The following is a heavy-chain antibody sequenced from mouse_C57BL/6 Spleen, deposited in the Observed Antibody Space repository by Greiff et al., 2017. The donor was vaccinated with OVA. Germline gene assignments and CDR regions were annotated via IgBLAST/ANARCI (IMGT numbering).Heavy chain of an antibody. CDR2: IYPRSGNT. J-gene: IGHJ4*01. CDR3: ARGSGYPYYYAMDY. Sequence: QVQLQQSGAELARPGASVKLSCKASGYTFTSYGISWVKQRTGQGLEWIGEIYPRSGNTYYNEKFKGKATLTADKSSSTAYMELRSLTSEDSAVYFCARGSGYPYYYAMDYWGQGTSVTVSS. CDR1: GYTFTSYG. D-gene: IGHD3-2*02. V-gene: IGHV1-81*01.